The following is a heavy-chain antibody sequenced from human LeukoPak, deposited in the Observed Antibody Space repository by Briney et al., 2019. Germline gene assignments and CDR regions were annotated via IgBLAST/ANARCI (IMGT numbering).Heavy chain of an antibody. CDR1: GFTFSSYA. D-gene: IGHD2-15*01. CDR2: ISGSGGST. Sequence: GGSLRLSCAASGFTFSSYAMSWVRQAPGKGLEWVSGISGSGGSTYYADSVKGRFSFSRDNSKNTLYLQMNSLRVKDTAVYYCAYCSRDNCYSRLDYWGQGTLVTVSS. J-gene: IGHJ4*02. V-gene: IGHV3-23*01. CDR3: AYCSRDNCYSRLDY.